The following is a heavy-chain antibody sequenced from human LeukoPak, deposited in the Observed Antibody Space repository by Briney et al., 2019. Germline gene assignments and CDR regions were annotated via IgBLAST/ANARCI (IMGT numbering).Heavy chain of an antibody. Sequence: NPSETLSLTCAVYGGSFSGYYWSWIRQPPGKGLEWIGEINHSGSTNYNPSLKSRVTISVDTSKNQFSLKLSSVTAADTAVYYCARRSWYSYGRGANAFDIWGQGTMVTVSS. CDR2: INHSGST. D-gene: IGHD5-18*01. J-gene: IGHJ3*02. CDR3: ARRSWYSYGRGANAFDI. CDR1: GGSFSGYY. V-gene: IGHV4-34*01.